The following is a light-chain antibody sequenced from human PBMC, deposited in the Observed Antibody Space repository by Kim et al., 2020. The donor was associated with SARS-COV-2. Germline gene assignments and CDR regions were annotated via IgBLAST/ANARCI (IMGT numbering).Light chain of an antibody. CDR2: KAS. V-gene: IGKV1-5*03. CDR3: QQFYTYPIT. CDR1: QSIYSY. J-gene: IGKJ5*01. Sequence: LSASVGDRVNITCRASQSIYSYLAWYQQKPGNVPKILIYKASTLESGVPSRFSGSESGTEFTLTISSLQPDDFATYYCQQFYTYPITFGQGTRLEIK.